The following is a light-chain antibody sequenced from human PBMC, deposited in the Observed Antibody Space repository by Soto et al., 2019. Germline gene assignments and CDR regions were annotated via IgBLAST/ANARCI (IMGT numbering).Light chain of an antibody. V-gene: IGLV1-44*01. J-gene: IGLJ3*02. CDR3: AAWDDSLNGPL. Sequence: QSVLTQPPSASGTPGQRVTISCSGSSSNIGSNTVNWYQQLPGTAPTLLIYSNNQRPSGVPDRFSGSKSGTSASLAVNGRQSGDEAEYYCAAWDDSLNGPLFGGGTKLTVL. CDR1: SSNIGSNT. CDR2: SNN.